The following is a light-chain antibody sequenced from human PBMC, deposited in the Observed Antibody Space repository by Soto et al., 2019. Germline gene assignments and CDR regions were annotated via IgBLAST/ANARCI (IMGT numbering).Light chain of an antibody. CDR3: QQRSNWPST. Sequence: EIVLTRPPATLSLSPGERATLSCRASQSVSSYLAWYQQKPGQAPRLLIYDASSRATGIPARFSGSGSGTNFTLTISSLEPEDFAVYYCQQRSNWPSTFGQGTKV. V-gene: IGKV3-11*01. CDR2: DAS. J-gene: IGKJ1*01. CDR1: QSVSSY.